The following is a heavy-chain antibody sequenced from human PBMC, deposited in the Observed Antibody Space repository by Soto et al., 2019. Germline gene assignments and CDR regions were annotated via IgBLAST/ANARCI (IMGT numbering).Heavy chain of an antibody. CDR1: GYTFTSYA. V-gene: IGHV1-3*01. CDR3: ARDLGGWTDY. D-gene: IGHD6-19*01. J-gene: IGHJ4*02. CDR2: INAGNGNT. Sequence: QVQLVQSGAEVKKPGASVKVSCKASGYTFTSYAMHWVRQAPGQRLEWMGWINAGNGNTKYSQKFQGRVTMTRDTSASTAYMELSSLRSEDTTVYYCARDLGGWTDYWGQGALGTVSS.